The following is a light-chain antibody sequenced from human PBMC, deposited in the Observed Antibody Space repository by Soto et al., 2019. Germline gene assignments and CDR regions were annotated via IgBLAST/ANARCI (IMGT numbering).Light chain of an antibody. Sequence: IVMTQSPGTLSVSPGERATLSCSASQSVSSNLAWYQQKPGQAPRLLIYGASDRAPGIPARFSGSGSGTDFTLTISSLEPEDFAVYYCQERNRWPRGTFGAGTKVDIK. V-gene: IGKV3-11*01. CDR2: GAS. CDR1: QSVSSN. CDR3: QERNRWPRGT. J-gene: IGKJ4*01.